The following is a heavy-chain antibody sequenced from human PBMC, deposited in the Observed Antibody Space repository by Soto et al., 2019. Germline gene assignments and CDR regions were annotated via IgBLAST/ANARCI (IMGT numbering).Heavy chain of an antibody. CDR1: GGSISSYY. Sequence: SDTLSLTCTVSGGSISSYYWSWIRQPPGKGLEWIGYIYYSGSTNYNPSLKSRVTISVDTSKNQFSLKLSSVTAADTAVYYCARRRSGYCSSTSCLYFDYWGQGTLVTVSS. V-gene: IGHV4-59*01. D-gene: IGHD2-2*01. CDR3: ARRRSGYCSSTSCLYFDY. CDR2: IYYSGST. J-gene: IGHJ4*02.